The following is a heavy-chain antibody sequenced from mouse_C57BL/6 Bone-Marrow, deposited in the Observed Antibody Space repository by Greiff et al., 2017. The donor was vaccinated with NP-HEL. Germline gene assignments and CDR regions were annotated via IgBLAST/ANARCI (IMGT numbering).Heavy chain of an antibody. J-gene: IGHJ2*01. CDR2: INPNNGGT. Sequence: VQLQQSGPELVKPGASVKISCKASGYTFTDYYMNWVKQSHGKSLEWIGDINPNNGGTSYNQKFKGKATLTVDKSSSTAYMELRSLTSEDSAVYYCARGYYGPTRGYFDYWGQGTTLTVSS. V-gene: IGHV1-26*01. CDR1: GYTFTDYY. CDR3: ARGYYGPTRGYFDY. D-gene: IGHD2-1*01.